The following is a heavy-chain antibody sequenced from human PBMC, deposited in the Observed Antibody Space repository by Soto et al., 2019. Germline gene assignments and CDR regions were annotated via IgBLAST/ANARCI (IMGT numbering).Heavy chain of an antibody. CDR1: GFTFSSYW. CDR2: INSDGSST. D-gene: IGHD2-15*01. CDR3: ARDLSWGCSGGSCYSAFDI. J-gene: IGHJ3*02. V-gene: IGHV3-74*01. Sequence: GGSLRLSCAASGFTFSSYWMHWVRQAPGKGLVWVSRINSDGSSTSYADSVKGRFTISRDNAKNTLYLQMNSLRAEDTAVYYCARDLSWGCSGGSCYSAFDIWGQGTMVTVSS.